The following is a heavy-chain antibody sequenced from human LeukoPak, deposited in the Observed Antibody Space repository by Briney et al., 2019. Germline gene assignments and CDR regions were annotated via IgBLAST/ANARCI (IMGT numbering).Heavy chain of an antibody. CDR3: ARSSYYYDSSGYYSSLGYFDY. V-gene: IGHV3-21*01. CDR1: RFTFSSYS. Sequence: GGSLRLSCAASRFTFSSYSMNWVRQAPGKGLEWVSSISSSSSYIYYADSVKGRFTISRDNSKNTLYLQMNSLRAEDTAVYYCARSSYYYDSSGYYSSLGYFDYWGQGTMVTVSS. J-gene: IGHJ4*03. D-gene: IGHD3-22*01. CDR2: ISSSSSYI.